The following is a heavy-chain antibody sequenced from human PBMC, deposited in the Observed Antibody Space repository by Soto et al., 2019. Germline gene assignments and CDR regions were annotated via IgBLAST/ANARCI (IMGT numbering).Heavy chain of an antibody. V-gene: IGHV1-69*13. D-gene: IGHD3-3*01. CDR3: ARDLEFWSGYYKSKDWFDP. J-gene: IGHJ5*02. CDR2: IIPIFGTA. CDR1: GGTFSSYA. Sequence: SVKVSCKASGGTFSSYAISWVRQAPGQGLEWMGGIIPIFGTANYAQKFQGRVTITADESTSTAYMELSSLRSEDTAVYYCARDLEFWSGYYKSKDWFDPWGQGTLVTVSS.